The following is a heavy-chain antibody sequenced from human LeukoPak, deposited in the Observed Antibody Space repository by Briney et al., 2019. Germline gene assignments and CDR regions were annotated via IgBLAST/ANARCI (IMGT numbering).Heavy chain of an antibody. CDR1: GFTFSNYW. Sequence: GGSLRLSCAASGFTFSNYWMSWVRQAPGKGLEWVANMDREGSEKYYVDSVKGRFTISRDNAKNSLYLQMNTLSAEDTAIYYCARAGYSRGWFAYYWGQGALVTVSS. CDR2: MDREGSEK. D-gene: IGHD6-19*01. J-gene: IGHJ4*02. CDR3: ARAGYSRGWFAYY. V-gene: IGHV3-7*05.